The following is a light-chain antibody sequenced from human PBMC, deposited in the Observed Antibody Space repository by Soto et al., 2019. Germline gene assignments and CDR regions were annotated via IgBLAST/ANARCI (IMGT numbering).Light chain of an antibody. V-gene: IGKV3D-15*01. CDR1: QSVRTY. CDR2: GAS. J-gene: IGKJ1*01. Sequence: EIVLTQSPGTLSLSPGERATLSCRASQSVRTYLAWYQVKPGQAPRLLIYGASSRATGIPDMFSGSGSGTDFTLTISSLQSEDFAVYDCQQYDNWPWTFGQGTKVEIK. CDR3: QQYDNWPWT.